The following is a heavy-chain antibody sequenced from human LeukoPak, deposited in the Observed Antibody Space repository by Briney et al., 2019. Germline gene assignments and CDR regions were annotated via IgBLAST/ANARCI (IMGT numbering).Heavy chain of an antibody. CDR1: GGTFSSYA. D-gene: IGHD6-6*01. CDR3: AREVRYSSSAGNWFDP. J-gene: IGHJ5*02. V-gene: IGHV1-2*02. Sequence: GASVKVSCKASGGTFSSYAISWVRQAPGQGLEWMGWISPNSGGTDYAQKFQGRVTMTRDTSISTAYMELSRLRSDDTAVYYCAREVRYSSSAGNWFDPWGQGTLITVSS. CDR2: ISPNSGGT.